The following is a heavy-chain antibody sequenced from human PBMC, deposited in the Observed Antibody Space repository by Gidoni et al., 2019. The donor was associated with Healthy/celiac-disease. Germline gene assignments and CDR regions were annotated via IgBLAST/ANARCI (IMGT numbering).Heavy chain of an antibody. Sequence: QLQLQESGPGLVKPSEPLSLTCTVSGGSISSSSYYWGWIRQPPGKGLEWIGSIYYSGSTYYNPSLKSRVTISVDTSKNQFSLKLSSVTAADTAAYYCARREVRWSWRVSAFDIWGQGTMVTVSS. J-gene: IGHJ3*02. CDR1: GGSISSSSYY. V-gene: IGHV4-39*01. CDR2: IYYSGST. D-gene: IGHD2-15*01. CDR3: ARREVRWSWRVSAFDI.